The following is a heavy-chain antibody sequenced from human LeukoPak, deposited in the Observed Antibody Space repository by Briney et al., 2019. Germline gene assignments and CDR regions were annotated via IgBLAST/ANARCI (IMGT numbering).Heavy chain of an antibody. D-gene: IGHD4-17*01. V-gene: IGHV3-30*18. Sequence: PGGSLRLSCAASRSTFSSYGMHWVRQAPGKGLEWVAVISHDGNNKYYADSVKGRFTISRDNSKNTLYLQMNSLRAEDTAVYFCAKTKGDYEYYFDYWGQGTLVTVSS. CDR3: AKTKGDYEYYFDY. CDR2: ISHDGNNK. CDR1: RSTFSSYG. J-gene: IGHJ4*02.